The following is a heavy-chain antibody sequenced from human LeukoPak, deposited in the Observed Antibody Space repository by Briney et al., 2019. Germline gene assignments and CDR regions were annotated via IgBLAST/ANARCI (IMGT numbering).Heavy chain of an antibody. CDR1: GGTFSSYA. V-gene: IGHV1-69*13. D-gene: IGHD5-24*01. CDR2: IIPIFGTA. Sequence: SVKVSCKASGGTFSSYAISWVRQAPGQGLEWMGGIIPIFGTANYAQKFQGRVTITADESTSTAYMELNSLRSEDTAVYYCARDGVEMATITYFDYWGQGTLVTVSS. J-gene: IGHJ4*02. CDR3: ARDGVEMATITYFDY.